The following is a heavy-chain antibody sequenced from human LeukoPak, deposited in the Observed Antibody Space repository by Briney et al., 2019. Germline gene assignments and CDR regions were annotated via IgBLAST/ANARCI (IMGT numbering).Heavy chain of an antibody. J-gene: IGHJ5*02. V-gene: IGHV4-39*07. CDR2: IYYNGST. CDR1: GGSISSNSYY. CDR3: ARASIVVVPAAEYNWFDP. Sequence: SETLSLTCTVSGGSISSNSYYWGWIRQPPGKGLEWIGNIYYNGSTYYNSSLKSRVTISVDTSKNQFSLKLSSVTAADTAVYYCARASIVVVPAAEYNWFDPWGQGTLVTVSS. D-gene: IGHD2-2*01.